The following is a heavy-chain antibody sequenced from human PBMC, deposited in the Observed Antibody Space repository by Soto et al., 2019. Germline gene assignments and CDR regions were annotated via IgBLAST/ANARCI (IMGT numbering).Heavy chain of an antibody. Sequence: SETLSLTCAVYGGSSSGYYWSWIRQPPGKGLEWIGEINHSGSTNYNPSLKSRVTISVDTSKNQFSLKLSSVTAADTAVYYCARAYCSSTSCPPGRARIDIWGQGTMVSVSS. V-gene: IGHV4-34*01. J-gene: IGHJ3*02. D-gene: IGHD2-2*01. CDR3: ARAYCSSTSCPPGRARIDI. CDR2: INHSGST. CDR1: GGSSSGYY.